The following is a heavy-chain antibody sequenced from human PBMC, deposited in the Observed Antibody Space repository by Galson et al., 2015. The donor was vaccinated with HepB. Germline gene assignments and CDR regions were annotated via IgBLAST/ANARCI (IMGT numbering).Heavy chain of an antibody. CDR3: ARHPHSPTYYDFWSGYFLPGINWFDP. Sequence: ETLSLTCAVYGGSFSGYYWSWIRQPPGKGLEWIGEINHSGSTNYNPSLKSRVTISVDTSKNQFSLKLSSVTAADTAVYYCARHPHSPTYYDFWSGYFLPGINWFDPWGQGTLVTVSS. J-gene: IGHJ5*02. CDR2: INHSGST. V-gene: IGHV4-34*01. CDR1: GGSFSGYY. D-gene: IGHD3-3*01.